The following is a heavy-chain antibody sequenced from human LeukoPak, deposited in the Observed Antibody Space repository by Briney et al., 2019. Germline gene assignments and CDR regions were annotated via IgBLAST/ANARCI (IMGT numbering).Heavy chain of an antibody. CDR3: ARGGYGSGFDY. J-gene: IGHJ4*02. V-gene: IGHV4-61*02. CDR2: IYTSGST. CDR1: GGSISSGSYY. Sequence: SETLSLTCTVSGGSISSGSYYWSWIRQPAGKGLEWIGRIYTSGSTNYNPSLKSRVTTSVDTSKNQFSLKLSSVTAADTAVYYCARGGYGSGFDYWGQGTLVTVSS. D-gene: IGHD3-10*01.